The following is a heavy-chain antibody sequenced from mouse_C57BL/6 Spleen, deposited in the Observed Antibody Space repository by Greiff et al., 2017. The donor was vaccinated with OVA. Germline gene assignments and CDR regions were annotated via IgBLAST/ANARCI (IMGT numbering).Heavy chain of an antibody. J-gene: IGHJ2*01. D-gene: IGHD2-1*01. CDR2: FYPGSGSI. CDR1: GYTFTEYT. V-gene: IGHV1-62-2*01. Sequence: QVQLQQSGAELVKPGASVKLSCKASGYTFTEYTIHWVKQRSGQGLEWIGWFYPGSGSIKYNEKFKDKATLTADKSSSTVYIELSRLTSEDSAVYFCARHEEEAVYYVNLYYFDYWGQGTTLTVSS. CDR3: ARHEEEAVYYVNLYYFDY.